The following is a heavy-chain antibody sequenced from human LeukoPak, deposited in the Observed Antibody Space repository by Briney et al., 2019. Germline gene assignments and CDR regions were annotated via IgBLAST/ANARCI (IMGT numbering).Heavy chain of an antibody. J-gene: IGHJ4*02. Sequence: GGSLRFSCAASGLTFSSTAMSWVRQAPGKGLEWGSAISGSGGSPYYADSVKGRFTIPRDNSKNTLYLQMNSLIAEDTAVYYCAKADSYGYYWGQGTLVTVSS. CDR2: ISGSGGSP. CDR1: GLTFSSTA. D-gene: IGHD5-18*01. CDR3: AKADSYGYY. V-gene: IGHV3-23*01.